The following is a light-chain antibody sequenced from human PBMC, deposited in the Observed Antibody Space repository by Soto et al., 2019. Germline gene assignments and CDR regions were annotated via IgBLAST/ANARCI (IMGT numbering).Light chain of an antibody. V-gene: IGKV3-15*01. Sequence: EIVMTQSPATLSVSPGERATLSCRASQSVSSRLAWYQQKRGQAPRLLIYAASTLQSGVPSRFSGSGSGTDFTLTISCLQSEDFATYYCQQYYSYPRTFGQGTKVDIK. J-gene: IGKJ1*01. CDR3: QQYYSYPRT. CDR1: QSVSSR. CDR2: AAS.